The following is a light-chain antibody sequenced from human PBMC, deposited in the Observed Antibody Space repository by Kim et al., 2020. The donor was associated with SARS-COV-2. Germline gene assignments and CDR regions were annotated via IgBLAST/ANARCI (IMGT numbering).Light chain of an antibody. V-gene: IGKV3-20*01. J-gene: IGKJ1*01. CDR3: QQYVTSPWT. Sequence: EIVLTQSPGTLSLSPGERATLSCRASQRVTSNYLAWYLQKPGQAPRLLIYEASIRATGIPDRFSGSGSGTDFTLTIRRLEPEDFAVYYCQQYVTSPWTFGPGTKVDIK. CDR1: QRVTSNY. CDR2: EAS.